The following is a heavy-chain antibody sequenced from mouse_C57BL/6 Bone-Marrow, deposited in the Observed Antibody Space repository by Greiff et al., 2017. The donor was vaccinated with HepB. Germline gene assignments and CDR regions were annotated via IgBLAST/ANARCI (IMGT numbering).Heavy chain of an antibody. Sequence: LVEPGASVKIPCKASGYTFTDYNMDWVKQSHGKSLEWIGDINPNNGGTIYNQKFKGKATLTVDKSSSTAYMELRSLTSEDTAVYYCARSDKYLAWFAYWGQGTLVTVSA. CDR1: GYTFTDYN. J-gene: IGHJ3*01. V-gene: IGHV1-18*01. CDR2: INPNNGGT. CDR3: ARSDKYLAWFAY. D-gene: IGHD5-1-1*01.